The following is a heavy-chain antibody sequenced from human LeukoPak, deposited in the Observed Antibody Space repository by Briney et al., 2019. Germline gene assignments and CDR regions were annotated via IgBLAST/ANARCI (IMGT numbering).Heavy chain of an antibody. V-gene: IGHV3-33*01. CDR3: ARDSGGSSSGWSDY. CDR1: GFTFSSYG. Sequence: GGSLRLPCAASGFTFSSYGMHWVRQAPGKGLEWVSVIWFDGNNKYYADSVQGRFTVSRDNSQNTLYLQMNSLRAEDTAVYYCARDSGGSSSGWSDYWGQGTLVTVSS. D-gene: IGHD6-19*01. J-gene: IGHJ4*02. CDR2: IWFDGNNK.